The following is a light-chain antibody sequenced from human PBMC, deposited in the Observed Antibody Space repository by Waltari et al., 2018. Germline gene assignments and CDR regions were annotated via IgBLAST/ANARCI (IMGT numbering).Light chain of an antibody. Sequence: SALTQPRSVSGSPGQSVTISCTGTTSDVGGDNYVSCYQHHPGKAPTPMFFDVTQRPSGVPYRFSGSKSANTASLTISGLQAEDEADYYCCSFAGTYTWVFGGGTKVTVL. J-gene: IGLJ3*02. CDR1: TSDVGGDNY. CDR2: DVT. V-gene: IGLV2-11*01. CDR3: CSFAGTYTWV.